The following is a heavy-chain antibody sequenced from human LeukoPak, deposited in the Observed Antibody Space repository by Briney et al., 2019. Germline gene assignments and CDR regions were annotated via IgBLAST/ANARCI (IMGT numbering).Heavy chain of an antibody. CDR1: GFIFDSFS. J-gene: IGHJ4*02. CDR3: ARVRIDSSGYYLDY. D-gene: IGHD3-22*01. CDR2: IYSGGST. V-gene: IGHV3-53*01. Sequence: GGSLRLSCAASGFIFDSFSMHWVRQAPGKGREWVSVIYSGGSTYYADSVKGRFTISRDNSKNTLYLQMNRLRGEDTAVYYCARVRIDSSGYYLDYGGQGTLVTVSS.